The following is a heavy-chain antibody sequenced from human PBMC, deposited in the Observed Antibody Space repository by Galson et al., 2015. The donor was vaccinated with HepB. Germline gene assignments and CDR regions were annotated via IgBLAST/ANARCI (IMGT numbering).Heavy chain of an antibody. CDR2: INTNTGNP. D-gene: IGHD3-22*01. Sequence: SVKVSCKASGYTFTSYAMNWVRQAPGQGLEWMGWINTNTGNPTYAQGFTGRFVFSLDTSVSTAYLQISSLKAEDTAVYYCARESSGYYYYYGMDVWGQGTTVTVSS. CDR3: ARESSGYYYYYGMDV. CDR1: GYTFTSYA. V-gene: IGHV7-4-1*02. J-gene: IGHJ6*02.